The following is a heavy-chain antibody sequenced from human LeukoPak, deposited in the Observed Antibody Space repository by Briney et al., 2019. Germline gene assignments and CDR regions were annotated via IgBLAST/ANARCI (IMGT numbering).Heavy chain of an antibody. Sequence: GESLKISCKGSGYSFTSYWIGWVRQMPGKGLEWMGIIYPGDSDTRYSPSFQGQVTISADKSISTAYLQWSSLKASDTATYYCASGIVATMGVDAFDIWGQGTMVTVSS. CDR2: IYPGDSDT. V-gene: IGHV5-51*01. CDR1: GYSFTSYW. D-gene: IGHD5-12*01. J-gene: IGHJ3*02. CDR3: ASGIVATMGVDAFDI.